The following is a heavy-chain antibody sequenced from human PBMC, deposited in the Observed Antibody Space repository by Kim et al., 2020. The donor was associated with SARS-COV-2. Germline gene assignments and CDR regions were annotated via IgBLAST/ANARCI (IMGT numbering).Heavy chain of an antibody. CDR2: IYYSGST. V-gene: IGHV4-59*01. CDR1: GGSISNYY. CDR3: ARAAYGSGSYLFDY. J-gene: IGHJ4*02. Sequence: SETLSLTCTVSGGSISNYYWSWIRQPPGKGLEWIGYIYYSGSTNYNPSLKSRVTMSVDTSKNQFSLKLSSVTAADTAVYYCARAAYGSGSYLFDYWGQGTLVTVSS. D-gene: IGHD3-10*01.